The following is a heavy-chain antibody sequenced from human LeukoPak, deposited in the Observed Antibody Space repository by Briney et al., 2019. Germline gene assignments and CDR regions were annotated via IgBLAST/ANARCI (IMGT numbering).Heavy chain of an antibody. CDR2: IYTGGST. V-gene: IGHV4-61*02. J-gene: IGHJ5*02. CDR1: GGSISSGSYY. CDR3: ARHLSYSSSWYNWFDP. D-gene: IGHD6-13*01. Sequence: SETLSLTCTVSGGSISSGSYYWSWIRQPAGKGLEWIGRIYTGGSTNYNPSLKSRVTISVDTSKNQFSLKLSSVTAADTAVYYCARHLSYSSSWYNWFDPWGQGSLVTVSS.